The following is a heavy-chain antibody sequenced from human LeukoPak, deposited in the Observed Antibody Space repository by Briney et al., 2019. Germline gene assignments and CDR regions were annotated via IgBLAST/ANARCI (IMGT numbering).Heavy chain of an antibody. J-gene: IGHJ4*02. V-gene: IGHV3-23*01. CDR3: AKPHTIYSSIEARHHFDY. D-gene: IGHD6-6*01. CDR1: GFTFSSYA. Sequence: PGGSLRLSCAAPGFTFSSYAMSWVRQAPVKGLEWVSAISGSGGSTYYADSVKGRFTISRDNSKNTLYLQMNSLRAEDTAVYYCAKPHTIYSSIEARHHFDYWGQGTLVTVSS. CDR2: ISGSGGST.